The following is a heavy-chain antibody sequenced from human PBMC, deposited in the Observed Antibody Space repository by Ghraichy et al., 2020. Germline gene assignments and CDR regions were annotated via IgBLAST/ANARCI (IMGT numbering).Heavy chain of an antibody. Sequence: SETLSLTCAVYGGSFSGYYWSWIRQPPGKGLEWIGEIDHSGSTNYNPSLKSRVTISVDTSKNQFSLKLSSVTAADTAVYYCARETGRGYSGYAPANIWGQGTMVTVSS. CDR3: ARETGRGYSGYAPANI. CDR2: IDHSGST. CDR1: GGSFSGYY. V-gene: IGHV4-34*01. D-gene: IGHD5-12*01. J-gene: IGHJ3*02.